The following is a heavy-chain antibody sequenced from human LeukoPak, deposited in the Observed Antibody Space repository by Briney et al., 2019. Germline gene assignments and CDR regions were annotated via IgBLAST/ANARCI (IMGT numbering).Heavy chain of an antibody. J-gene: IGHJ4*02. Sequence: PSETLSHTCAVSGDSITSYIFWGWIRQPPGKNLEWTVSMSHLGITYSNPSLKSRFSMSMDTSNNQVSLKLTSATAADSARYYCARGVTNSGWYWDSGGRGTAVT. CDR2: MSHLGIT. V-gene: IGHV4-38-2*01. CDR1: GDSITSYIF. D-gene: IGHD6-19*01. CDR3: ARGVTNSGWYWDS.